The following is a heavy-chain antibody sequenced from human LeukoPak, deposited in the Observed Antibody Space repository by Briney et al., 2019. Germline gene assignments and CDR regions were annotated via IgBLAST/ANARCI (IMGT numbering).Heavy chain of an antibody. V-gene: IGHV4-30-4*08. CDR1: GGSISSGDYY. D-gene: IGHD3-3*01. J-gene: IGHJ4*02. CDR3: AGTYYDFNSPFVY. CDR2: IYYSGST. Sequence: SETLSLTCTVSGGSISSGDYYWSWIRQPPGKGLEWIGYIYYSGSTYYNPSLKSRVTISVDTSKNQFSLKLSSVTAADTAVYYCAGTYYDFNSPFVYWGQGTLVTVSS.